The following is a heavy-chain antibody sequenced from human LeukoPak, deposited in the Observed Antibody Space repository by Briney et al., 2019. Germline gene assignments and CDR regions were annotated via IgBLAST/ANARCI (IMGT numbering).Heavy chain of an antibody. J-gene: IGHJ4*02. Sequence: ASVKVSCKASGGTFSSYAISWVRQAPGQGLEWMGRIIPIFGTANYAQKFQGRVTITTDESTSTAYMELSSLRSEDTAVYCCAREEYGGNSIDYWGQGTLVTVSS. V-gene: IGHV1-69*05. CDR3: AREEYGGNSIDY. D-gene: IGHD4-23*01. CDR1: GGTFSSYA. CDR2: IIPIFGTA.